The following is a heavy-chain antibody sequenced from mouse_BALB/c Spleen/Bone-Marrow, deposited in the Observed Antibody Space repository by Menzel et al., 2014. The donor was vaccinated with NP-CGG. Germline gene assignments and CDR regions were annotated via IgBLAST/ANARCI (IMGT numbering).Heavy chain of an antibody. D-gene: IGHD2-12*01. CDR3: ARILIRRYWYFDV. CDR1: GFNIKDTY. V-gene: IGHV14-3*02. Sequence: VQLKQSGAELVKPGASVKLSCTASGFNIKDTYMHWVKQRPEQGLEWIGRIDPANGNTKYDPKLQGKASITADTSSNTAYMQLSSLTSEDTAVYYCARILIRRYWYFDVWGAGTTVTVSS. J-gene: IGHJ1*01. CDR2: IDPANGNT.